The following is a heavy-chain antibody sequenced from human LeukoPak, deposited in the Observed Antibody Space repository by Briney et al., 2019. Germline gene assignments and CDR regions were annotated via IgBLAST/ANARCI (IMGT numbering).Heavy chain of an antibody. CDR3: ARLEYYYVSGNYYKLFDY. Sequence: GGSLRLSCAASGFTFSSYNMNWVRQAPGKGLGWVSDISSSCSTIYFADSVKGRFTISRDNAKNSLYLQMNSLRDEDTAVYYCARLEYYYVSGNYYKLFDYWGQGTLVTVSS. D-gene: IGHD3-10*01. J-gene: IGHJ4*02. V-gene: IGHV3-48*02. CDR1: GFTFSSYN. CDR2: ISSSCSTI.